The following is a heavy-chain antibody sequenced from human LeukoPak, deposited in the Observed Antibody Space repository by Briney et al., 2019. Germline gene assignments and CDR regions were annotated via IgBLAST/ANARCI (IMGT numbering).Heavy chain of an antibody. D-gene: IGHD1-26*01. CDR3: AKRPGGVGDDFDY. V-gene: IGHV3-48*04. CDR1: GFTFSSYG. J-gene: IGHJ4*02. Sequence: GGSLRLSCAASGFTFSSYGMHWVRQAPGKGLEWVSYITSSGSTMYYADSVKGRFTISRDNAKNSLYLQMNSLRAEDTAVYYCAKRPGGVGDDFDYWGQGTLVTVSS. CDR2: ITSSGSTM.